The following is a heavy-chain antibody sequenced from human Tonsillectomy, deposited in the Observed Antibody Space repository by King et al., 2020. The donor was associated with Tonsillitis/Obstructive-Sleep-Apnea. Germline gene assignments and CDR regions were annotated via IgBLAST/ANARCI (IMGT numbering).Heavy chain of an antibody. CDR2: IKEDGSEK. Sequence: VQLVESGGGLVQPGGSLRLSCAASGFAFSSYWMSWVRKAPGKGLEWVANIKEDGSEKYYVDSVKGRFTISRDNAKNSLYLQMNSLRVEDTAVYYCARVVKWIQLWPDAFDIWGQGTMVTVSS. V-gene: IGHV3-7*03. D-gene: IGHD5-18*01. CDR1: GFAFSSYW. CDR3: ARVVKWIQLWPDAFDI. J-gene: IGHJ3*02.